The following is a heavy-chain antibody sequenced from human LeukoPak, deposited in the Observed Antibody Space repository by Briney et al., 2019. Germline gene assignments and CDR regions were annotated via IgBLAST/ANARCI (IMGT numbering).Heavy chain of an antibody. CDR3: ARDLYYDFWSGYGSWSAVDY. Sequence: PGGSLGLSCAASGFTFSSYAMHWVRQAPGKGLEWVAVISYDGSNKYYADSVKGRFTISRDNSKNTLYLQMNSLRAEDTAVYYCARDLYYDFWSGYGSWSAVDYWGQGTLVTVSS. CDR2: ISYDGSNK. CDR1: GFTFSSYA. J-gene: IGHJ4*02. V-gene: IGHV3-30-3*01. D-gene: IGHD3-3*01.